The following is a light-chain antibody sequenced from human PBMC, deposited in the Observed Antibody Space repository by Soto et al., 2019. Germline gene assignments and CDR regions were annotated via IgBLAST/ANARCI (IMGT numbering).Light chain of an antibody. J-gene: IGLJ1*01. Sequence: LTQPASVSGSPGQSITISCTGTSSDVGGYNHVSWYQQDPGKAPKVMIYDVSSRPSGVSHRFSASKSGNTASLTISGLQADDEADYYCSSYTSSSTYVFGTGTKVTVL. V-gene: IGLV2-14*01. CDR1: SSDVGGYNH. CDR3: SSYTSSSTYV. CDR2: DVS.